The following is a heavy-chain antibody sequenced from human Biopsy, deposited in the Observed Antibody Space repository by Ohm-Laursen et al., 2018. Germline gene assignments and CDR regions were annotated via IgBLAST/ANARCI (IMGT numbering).Heavy chain of an antibody. Sequence: SLRLSCSASGFTSSTHWMSWVRQAPGKGLEWVATIKKDGSEKYYVDSVKGRFTISRDNSKSSLSLQMNSLRGENTAVYYCARAPFGSGSYSEFDYWGQGSLVTVSS. D-gene: IGHD3-22*01. CDR3: ARAPFGSGSYSEFDY. V-gene: IGHV3-7*01. CDR2: IKKDGSEK. J-gene: IGHJ4*02. CDR1: GFTSSTHW.